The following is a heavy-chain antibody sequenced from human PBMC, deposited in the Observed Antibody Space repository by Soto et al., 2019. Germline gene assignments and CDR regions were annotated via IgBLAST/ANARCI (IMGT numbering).Heavy chain of an antibody. J-gene: IGHJ4*02. Sequence: VHLLESGGGLVQPGGSLRLSCAASGFTFSGYTMNWVRQAPGKGLEWVAVIGNSGDGTHYADSVKGRFTISRDNSKNTLYLQMESLRVEDTAVYYCVKDVWDYWGQGVLVTVSS. CDR3: VKDVWDY. V-gene: IGHV3-23*01. CDR2: IGNSGDGT. D-gene: IGHD2-21*01. CDR1: GFTFSGYT.